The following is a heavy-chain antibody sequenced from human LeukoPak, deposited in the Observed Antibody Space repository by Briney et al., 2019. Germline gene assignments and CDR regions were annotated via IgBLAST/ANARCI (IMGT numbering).Heavy chain of an antibody. CDR3: TTDRPDTMVRGTIGYFDY. D-gene: IGHD3-10*01. V-gene: IGHV3-15*01. CDR1: GFTFSNAW. J-gene: IGHJ4*02. CDR2: IKSKTDGGTT. Sequence: GGSLRLSCAASGFTFSNAWMSWVRQAPGKGPEWVGRIKSKTDGGTTDYAAPVKRRLTISRDDSKNTLYLQMNSLKTEDTAVYYCTTDRPDTMVRGTIGYFDYWGQGTLVTVSS.